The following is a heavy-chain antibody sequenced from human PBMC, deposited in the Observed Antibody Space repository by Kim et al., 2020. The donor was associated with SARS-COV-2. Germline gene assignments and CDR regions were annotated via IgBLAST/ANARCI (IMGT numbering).Heavy chain of an antibody. CDR3: ATNRGSGRGWYSFDY. Sequence: GGSLRLSCAASGFTFSSYTIHWVRQAPDKGLEWVALISYDGSTKDYADSVKARFTISRDNSKNTLYLQMNSLRPEDTAVYYCATNRGSGRGWYSFDYWGQGTLVTVSS. J-gene: IGHJ4*02. CDR2: ISYDGSTK. CDR1: GFTFSSYT. D-gene: IGHD6-19*01. V-gene: IGHV3-30*04.